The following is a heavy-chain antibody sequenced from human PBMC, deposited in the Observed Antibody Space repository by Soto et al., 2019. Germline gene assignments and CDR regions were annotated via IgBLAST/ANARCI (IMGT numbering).Heavy chain of an antibody. Sequence: GGSLRLSCAASGFTFSSYAMSWVRQAPGKGLEWVSAISGSGGSTYYADSVKGRFTISRDNSKNTLYLQMNSLRAEDTAVYYCAKKGSPRVYALCFDYWGQGTLVTVSS. CDR1: GFTFSSYA. J-gene: IGHJ4*02. CDR2: ISGSGGST. V-gene: IGHV3-23*01. D-gene: IGHD2-8*01. CDR3: AKKGSPRVYALCFDY.